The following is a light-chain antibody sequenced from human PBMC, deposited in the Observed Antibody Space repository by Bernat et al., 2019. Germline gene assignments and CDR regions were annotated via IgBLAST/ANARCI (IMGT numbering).Light chain of an antibody. CDR3: LQDYRYPRT. V-gene: IGKV1-33*01. J-gene: IGKJ1*01. Sequence: DIQMTQSPSSLSASVGDRVTITCQASQDISNYLNWYQQKPGKAPKLLIYDASNLETGVPSRFSGSGSGTDFTLTISSLQPEDFATYYCLQDYRYPRTFGQGTKVEMK. CDR1: QDISNY. CDR2: DAS.